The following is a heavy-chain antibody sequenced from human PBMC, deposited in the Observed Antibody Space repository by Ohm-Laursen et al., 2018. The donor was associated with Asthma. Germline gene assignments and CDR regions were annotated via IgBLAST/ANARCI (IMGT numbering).Heavy chain of an antibody. CDR3: ASIKILQQLVAFGY. Sequence: ASVKVSCKSSGGTFSSYAISWVRQAPGQRPEWMGWIYIGNTNYAPNFRDRITMTTDTSTNTAYMELRSLTPDDTAVYYCASIKILQQLVAFGYWGQGTLVTVSS. J-gene: IGHJ4*02. CDR1: GGTFSSYA. V-gene: IGHV1-18*01. D-gene: IGHD6-13*01. CDR2: IYIGNT.